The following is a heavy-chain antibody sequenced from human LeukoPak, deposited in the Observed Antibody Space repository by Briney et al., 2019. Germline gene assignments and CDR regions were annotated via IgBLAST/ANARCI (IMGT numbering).Heavy chain of an antibody. Sequence: ASVKVSCKASGYTFTGYYMHWVRQAPGQRLEWMGWINPNSGGTNYAQKFQGRVTMTRDTSITTAYMELSRLRSDDTATYDCASAVIAAVYDYWGQGTLVTVSS. V-gene: IGHV1-2*02. J-gene: IGHJ4*02. CDR3: ASAVIAAVYDY. D-gene: IGHD6-13*01. CDR1: GYTFTGYY. CDR2: INPNSGGT.